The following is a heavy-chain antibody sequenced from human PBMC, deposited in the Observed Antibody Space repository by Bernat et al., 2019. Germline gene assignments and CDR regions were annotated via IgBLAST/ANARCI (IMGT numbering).Heavy chain of an antibody. CDR3: AKTLQWLGLDY. J-gene: IGHJ4*02. CDR2: ISYDGSNK. V-gene: IGHV3-30*18. D-gene: IGHD6-19*01. CDR1: GFTFSSYG. Sequence: QVQLVESGGGVVQPGRSLRLSCAASGFTFSSYGMHWVRQAPGKGLEWVAVISYDGSNKYYADSVKGRFTISRDNSKNTLYLQMNSLRAEDTAVYYCAKTLQWLGLDYWGQGTLVTVSS.